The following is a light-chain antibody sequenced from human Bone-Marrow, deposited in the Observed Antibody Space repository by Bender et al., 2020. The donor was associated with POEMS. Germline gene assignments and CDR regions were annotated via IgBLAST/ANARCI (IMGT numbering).Light chain of an antibody. CDR1: SSSFEVYP. J-gene: IGLJ3*02. V-gene: IGLV1-44*01. CDR2: NNS. CDR3: ATWDDSLNGWV. Sequence: QSVLTQPPSASGTPGQRFPISCSGGSSSFEVYPVTWYRQLPGAAPKFVIFNNSQRPSGVPDRFSGSNSGTSASLAISGLLSYDEADFYCATWDDSLNGWVFGGGTKLTVL.